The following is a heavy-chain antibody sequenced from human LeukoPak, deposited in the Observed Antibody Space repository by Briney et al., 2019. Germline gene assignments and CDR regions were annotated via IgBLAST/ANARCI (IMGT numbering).Heavy chain of an antibody. Sequence: GSSVKVSCKASGYTFTGYYMHWVRQAPGQGLEWMGWINPNSGGTNYAQKFQGRVTMTRDTSISTAYMELSRLRSDDTAVYYCARPITSRDYYFDYWGQGTLVTVSS. V-gene: IGHV1-2*02. CDR2: INPNSGGT. CDR3: ARPITSRDYYFDY. J-gene: IGHJ4*02. CDR1: GYTFTGYY. D-gene: IGHD1-20*01.